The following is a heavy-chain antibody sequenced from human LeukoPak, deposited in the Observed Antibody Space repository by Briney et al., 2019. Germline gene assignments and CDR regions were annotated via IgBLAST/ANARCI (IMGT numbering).Heavy chain of an antibody. D-gene: IGHD2-15*01. CDR3: AREYRYCSGGSCSVPRDGLDI. J-gene: IGHJ3*02. V-gene: IGHV1-18*01. CDR2: ISAYNGNT. CDR1: GYTFTSYG. Sequence: GASVKVSCKASGYTFTSYGISWVRQAPGQGLEWMGWISAYNGNTNYAQKLQGRVTMTTDTSTSTAYMELRSLRYDDTAVYYCAREYRYCSGGSCSVPRDGLDIWGQGTMVIVSS.